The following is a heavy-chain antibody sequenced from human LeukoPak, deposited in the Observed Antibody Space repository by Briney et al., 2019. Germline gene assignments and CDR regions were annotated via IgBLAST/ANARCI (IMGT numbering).Heavy chain of an antibody. Sequence: GGSLRLSCAASGFTFSGSAMHWVLQASGKGLEWVGRIRSKANSYATAYAASVKGRFTISRDDSKNTAYLQMNSLKTEDTAVYYCTRHGGAETDYWGQGTLVTVSS. CDR1: GFTFSGSA. J-gene: IGHJ4*02. CDR3: TRHGGAETDY. CDR2: IRSKANSYAT. V-gene: IGHV3-73*01. D-gene: IGHD4-17*01.